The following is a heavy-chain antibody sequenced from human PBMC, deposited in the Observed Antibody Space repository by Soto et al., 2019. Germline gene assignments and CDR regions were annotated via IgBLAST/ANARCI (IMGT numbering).Heavy chain of an antibody. Sequence: GESLKISCKASGYIIKNYWIGWVRQMPGQGLEWMGIIFPDDSDTRYSPSFQGHVTISVDKSISTAYVQWSSLKASDSAIYYCFRGGVTSRTFDYWGQGTLVTVSS. V-gene: IGHV5-51*01. CDR2: IFPDDSDT. J-gene: IGHJ4*02. CDR3: FRGGVTSRTFDY. D-gene: IGHD3-16*01. CDR1: GYIIKNYW.